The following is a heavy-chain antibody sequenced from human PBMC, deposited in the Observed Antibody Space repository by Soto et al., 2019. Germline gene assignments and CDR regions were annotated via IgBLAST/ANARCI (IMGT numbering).Heavy chain of an antibody. Sequence: ASVKVSCKASGYTFTSYGISWVRQAPGQGLEWMGWISAYNSNTNYAQKLQGRVTMTTDTSTSTAYMELRSLRSDDTAVYYCARYQLLRPYFYYGMDVWGQGTTVTVSS. J-gene: IGHJ6*02. V-gene: IGHV1-18*01. D-gene: IGHD2-2*01. CDR1: GYTFTSYG. CDR2: ISAYNSNT. CDR3: ARYQLLRPYFYYGMDV.